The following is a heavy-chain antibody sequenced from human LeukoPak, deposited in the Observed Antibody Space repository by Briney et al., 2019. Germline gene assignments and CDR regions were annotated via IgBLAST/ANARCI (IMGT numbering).Heavy chain of an antibody. CDR2: INPNSGGT. CDR3: ARSHYYDSSGYSSCGY. D-gene: IGHD3-22*01. Sequence: EASVKVSCKASGYSFTGYYMHWVRQAPGQGLEWMGWINPNSGGTNYAQKFQGRVTMTRDTSISTAYMELSRLRSDDTAVYYCARSHYYDSSGYSSCGYWGQGTLVTVSS. J-gene: IGHJ4*02. CDR1: GYSFTGYY. V-gene: IGHV1-2*02.